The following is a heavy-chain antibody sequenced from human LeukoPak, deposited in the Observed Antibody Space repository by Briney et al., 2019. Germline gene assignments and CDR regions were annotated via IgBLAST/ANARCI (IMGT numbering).Heavy chain of an antibody. CDR3: ARDGSNIAVAAEFYFDY. V-gene: IGHV3-48*01. Sequence: GGFLRLSCVASGFSFSLYSMNWVRQTPGKGLEWVSHISSSSSTIYYADSVKGRFTISRDNAKNSLYLQMDSLRVEDAAVYFCARDGSNIAVAAEFYFDYWGQGTLVTVSS. J-gene: IGHJ4*02. D-gene: IGHD6-19*01. CDR2: ISSSSSTI. CDR1: GFSFSLYS.